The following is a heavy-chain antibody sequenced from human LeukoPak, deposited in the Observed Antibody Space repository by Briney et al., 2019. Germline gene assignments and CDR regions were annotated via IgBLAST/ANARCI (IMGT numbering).Heavy chain of an antibody. Sequence: GGSLRLSCVASGFTFSSYAMSWVRQAPGKGLEWVSAISGSGGSTYYADSVKGRFTISRGNSKNTLYLQMNSLRAEDTAVYYCAKKPVGWFGELFPSGARDARVDYWGQGTLVTVSS. D-gene: IGHD3-10*01. J-gene: IGHJ4*02. CDR2: ISGSGGST. CDR1: GFTFSSYA. V-gene: IGHV3-23*01. CDR3: AKKPVGWFGELFPSGARDARVDY.